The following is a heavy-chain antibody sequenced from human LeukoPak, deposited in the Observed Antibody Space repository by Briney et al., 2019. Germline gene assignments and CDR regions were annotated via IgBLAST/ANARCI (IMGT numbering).Heavy chain of an antibody. V-gene: IGHV3-30*02. CDR3: AKDHAYSSGFPDY. CDR1: GFTFTDYG. D-gene: IGHD5-18*01. J-gene: IGHJ4*02. Sequence: GGSLRLSCAASGFTFTDYGIHWVRQAPGKGLEGVTFIRYDRTGHYYAHSVNGRFTISRDNSKNTLYLQMNSLRPEDTAVYYCAKDHAYSSGFPDYWGLGTLVTVSS. CDR2: IRYDRTGH.